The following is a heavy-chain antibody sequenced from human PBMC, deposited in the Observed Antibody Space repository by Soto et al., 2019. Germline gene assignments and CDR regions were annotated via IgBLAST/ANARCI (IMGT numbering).Heavy chain of an antibody. Sequence: QVQLVQSGAEVKKPGASVKVSCKASGYTFSNYGVSWVRQAPGQGLEWMGWINTYNGNTNYEQKFQGRVPVTTDTPTSTAYMELRSLRSDDTAVYYCARGPDPTYFDYWGQGTLVIVSS. CDR3: ARGPDPTYFDY. V-gene: IGHV1-18*01. J-gene: IGHJ4*02. CDR1: GYTFSNYG. CDR2: INTYNGNT.